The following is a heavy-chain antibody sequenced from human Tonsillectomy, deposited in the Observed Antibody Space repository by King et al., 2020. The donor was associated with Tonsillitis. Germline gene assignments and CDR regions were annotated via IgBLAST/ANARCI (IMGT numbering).Heavy chain of an antibody. J-gene: IGHJ3*02. V-gene: IGHV2-5*02. D-gene: IGHD6-13*01. CDR2: IYWDDDK. Sequence: TLKESGPTLVKPTQTLTLTCTFSGFSLSTSGVGVGWIRQPPGKALEWLALIYWDDDKRYSPSLKSRLTIPKDTSKNQVVLTMTNMDPVDTATYYCAHRRLGIAAAGAFDIWGQGTMVTVSS. CDR3: AHRRLGIAAAGAFDI. CDR1: GFSLSTSGVG.